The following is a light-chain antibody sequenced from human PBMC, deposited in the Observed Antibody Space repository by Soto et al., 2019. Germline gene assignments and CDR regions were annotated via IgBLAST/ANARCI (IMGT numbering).Light chain of an antibody. V-gene: IGKV3-15*01. CDR3: QDFNTLPTIT. CDR1: EGVGSS. Sequence: ETVMTQSPATLSVSPGERVTLSCRASEGVGSSLAWYQQKPGQAPRVLIYGASTTAPGIPARFSGSGSGTDFTLTISRLEPVFFAFYYRQDFNTLPTIT. J-gene: IGKJ5*01. CDR2: GAS.